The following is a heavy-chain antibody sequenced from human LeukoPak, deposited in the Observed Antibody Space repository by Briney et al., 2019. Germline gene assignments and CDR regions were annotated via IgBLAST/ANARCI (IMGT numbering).Heavy chain of an antibody. CDR1: GYTFTNYF. Sequence: ASVKLSCKASGYTFTNYFIHWVRQAPGQGLEWMAIINPSGGGTTYAQNFKGRFTLTRDTSTSIVYMELSSLTSEDTAVNYCAREKVATYYFDYWGQGTLVTVSS. J-gene: IGHJ4*02. CDR2: INPSGGGT. CDR3: AREKVATYYFDY. V-gene: IGHV1-46*01. D-gene: IGHD2-15*01.